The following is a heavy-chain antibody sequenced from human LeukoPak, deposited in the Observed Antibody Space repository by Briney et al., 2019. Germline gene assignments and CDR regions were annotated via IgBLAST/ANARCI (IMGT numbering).Heavy chain of an antibody. CDR3: ASYPRYSSSPPFDY. Sequence: ASVKVSCKASGYTFTGQYMHWVRQAPGQGLEWMGWINSNTGVTNYAQRLQGRVTMTRDTTISTAYMELSRLTSDDTAVYFCASYPRYSSSPPFDYWGQGTLVTVSS. J-gene: IGHJ4*02. CDR2: INSNTGVT. CDR1: GYTFTGQY. V-gene: IGHV1-2*02. D-gene: IGHD6-6*01.